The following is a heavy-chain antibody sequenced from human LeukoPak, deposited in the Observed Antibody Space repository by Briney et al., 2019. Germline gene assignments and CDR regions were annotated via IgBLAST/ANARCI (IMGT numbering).Heavy chain of an antibody. D-gene: IGHD3-3*01. Sequence: GASVKVSCKASGYTFTSYGISWVRQAPGQGLEWMGWISAYNGNTNYAQKLQGRVTTTTDTSTSTAYMELRSLRSDDTAVYYCARGWSGYDFWSGYLPQDYWGQGTLVTVSS. CDR3: ARGWSGYDFWSGYLPQDY. J-gene: IGHJ4*02. CDR2: ISAYNGNT. V-gene: IGHV1-18*01. CDR1: GYTFTSYG.